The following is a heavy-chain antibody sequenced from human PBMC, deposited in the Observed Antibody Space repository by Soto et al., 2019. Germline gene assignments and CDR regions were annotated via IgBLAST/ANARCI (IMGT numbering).Heavy chain of an antibody. D-gene: IGHD6-6*01. V-gene: IGHV3-30*18. CDR2: ISYDGSNK. CDR1: GFTFSSDW. J-gene: IGHJ6*02. Sequence: PGGSLRLSCAASGFTFSSDWMHWVRQAPGKGLVWVAVISYDGSNKYYADSVKGRFTISRDNSKNTLYLQMNSLRAEDTAVYYCAKETQLVPSGHGMDVWGQGTTVTVSS. CDR3: AKETQLVPSGHGMDV.